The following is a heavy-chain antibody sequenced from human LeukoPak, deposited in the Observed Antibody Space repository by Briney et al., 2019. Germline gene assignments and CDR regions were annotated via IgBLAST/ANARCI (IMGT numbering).Heavy chain of an antibody. Sequence: ASETLSLTCTVSGGSISSSSYYWGWIRQPPGKGLEWIGSIYYSGSTYYNPSLKSRVTISVDTSKNQFSLKLSSVTAADTAVYYCARDERRFDYWGQGTLVTVSS. V-gene: IGHV4-39*07. D-gene: IGHD1-1*01. CDR3: ARDERRFDY. CDR1: GGSISSSSYY. CDR2: IYYSGST. J-gene: IGHJ4*02.